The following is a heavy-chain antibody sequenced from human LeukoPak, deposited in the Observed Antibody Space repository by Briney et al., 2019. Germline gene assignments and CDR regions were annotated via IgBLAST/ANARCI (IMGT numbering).Heavy chain of an antibody. J-gene: IGHJ3*02. CDR3: ATSGDAFDI. CDR2: IYTSGST. V-gene: IGHV4-4*09. D-gene: IGHD3-10*01. CDR1: GGSISSYY. Sequence: SETLPLTCTVSGGSISSYYWSWIRQPPGKGLEWIGYIYTSGSTNYNPSLKSRVTISVDTSKNQFSLKLSSVTAADTAVYYCATSGDAFDIWGQGTMVTVSS.